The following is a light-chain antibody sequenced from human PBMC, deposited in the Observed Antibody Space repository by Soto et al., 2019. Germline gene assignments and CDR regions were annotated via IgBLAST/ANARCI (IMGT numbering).Light chain of an antibody. J-gene: IGKJ4*01. CDR1: QSISSY. CDR3: QQSYSTPLT. V-gene: IGKV1-39*01. CDR2: AAS. Sequence: DIQMTQSPSSLSASVGDRVTITCRASQSISSYLNWYQQKPGKAPKLLIYAASSLQSGVPSRFSGSGYGTDCTLTISSLQPEDVATYYCQQSYSTPLTVGGGTKVEIK.